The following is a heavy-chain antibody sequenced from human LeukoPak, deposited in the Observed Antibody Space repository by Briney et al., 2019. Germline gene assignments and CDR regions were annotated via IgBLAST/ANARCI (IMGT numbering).Heavy chain of an antibody. D-gene: IGHD2-2*01. J-gene: IGHJ6*03. CDR3: ARERLGYCSSTSCPSYYYYYMHV. CDR1: GGSFSGYY. Sequence: PSETLSLTCAVYGGSFSGYYWSWIRQPPGKGLEWIGEINHSGSTNYNPSLKSRVTMSVDTSKNQFSLKLSSVTAADSAVYYCARERLGYCSSTSCPSYYYYYMHVWGKGTTVTVSS. CDR2: INHSGST. V-gene: IGHV4-34*01.